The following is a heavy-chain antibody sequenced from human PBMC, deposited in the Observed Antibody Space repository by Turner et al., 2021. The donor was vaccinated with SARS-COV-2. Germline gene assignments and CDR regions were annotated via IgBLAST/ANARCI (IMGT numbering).Heavy chain of an antibody. CDR3: ARGIEGVLMSGSYYYYGMDV. CDR2: INHSGST. CDR1: GGSFSGYY. J-gene: IGHJ6*02. V-gene: IGHV4-34*01. D-gene: IGHD1-26*01. Sequence: QVQLQQWGAGLLKPSETLSLTCAVYGGSFSGYYWSWIRQPPGKGLEWIGEINHSGSTNYNPSLKSRVTISVDTSKNQFSLKLSSVTAADTAVYYCARGIEGVLMSGSYYYYGMDVWGQGTTVTVSS.